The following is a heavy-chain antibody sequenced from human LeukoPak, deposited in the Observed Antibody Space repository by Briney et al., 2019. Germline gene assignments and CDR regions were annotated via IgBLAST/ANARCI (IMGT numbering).Heavy chain of an antibody. CDR1: GFTFTSTA. J-gene: IGHJ5*02. CDR2: IVVGSGNT. Sequence: GASVKVSCKASGFTFTSTAVQWVRQARGQRLEWIGWIVVGSGNTNYAQNFQGRVTITRDISTSTAYMELSSLRSDDTAVYYCARVPLSNMIAWFDPWGQGTLVTVSS. V-gene: IGHV1-58*01. CDR3: ARVPLSNMIAWFDP. D-gene: IGHD3-22*01.